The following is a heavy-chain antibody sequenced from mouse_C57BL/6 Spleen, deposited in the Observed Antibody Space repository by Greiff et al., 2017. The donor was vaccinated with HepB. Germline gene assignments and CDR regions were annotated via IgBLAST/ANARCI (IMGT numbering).Heavy chain of an antibody. CDR3: ASDGRGYDGPYYAMDY. J-gene: IGHJ4*01. D-gene: IGHD2-3*01. CDR2: ISYDGSN. CDR1: GYSITSGYY. V-gene: IGHV3-6*01. Sequence: EVKLQESGPGLVKPSQSLSLTCSVTGYSITSGYYWNWIRQFPGNKLEWMGYISYDGSNNYNPSLKNRISITRDTSKNQFFLKLNSVTTEDTATYYGASDGRGYDGPYYAMDYWGQGTSVTVSS.